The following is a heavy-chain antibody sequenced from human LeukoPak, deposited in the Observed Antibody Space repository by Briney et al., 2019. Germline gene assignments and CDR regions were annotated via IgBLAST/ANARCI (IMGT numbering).Heavy chain of an antibody. CDR1: GFTFSSYG. V-gene: IGHV3-23*01. J-gene: IGHJ4*02. CDR3: AKAEWELPTGLLDY. Sequence: PGGSLRLSCAASGFTFSSYGMSWVRQAPGKGLEWVSAISGSGGSTYYADSVKGRFTISRDNSKNTLYLQMNSLRAEDTAVYYCAKAEWELPTGLLDYWGQGTLVTVSS. CDR2: ISGSGGST. D-gene: IGHD1-26*01.